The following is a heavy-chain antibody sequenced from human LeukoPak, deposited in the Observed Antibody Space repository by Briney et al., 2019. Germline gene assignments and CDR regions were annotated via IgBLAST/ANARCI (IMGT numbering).Heavy chain of an antibody. CDR1: GFASSRYG. CDR3: AKDLSDSSDYWYGELDY. V-gene: IGHV3-30*18. D-gene: IGHD3-22*01. Sequence: GGSLRLSCAASGFASSRYGIHWVRQAPGKGLEGVALISYHGSHKYYGDSVRGRFTISRDNSKNTLYLQMTSLRTEDTAMYYCAKDLSDSSDYWYGELDYWGQGILVTVSS. J-gene: IGHJ4*02. CDR2: ISYHGSHK.